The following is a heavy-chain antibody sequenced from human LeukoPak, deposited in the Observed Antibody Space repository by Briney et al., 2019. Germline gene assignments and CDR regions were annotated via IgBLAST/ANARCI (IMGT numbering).Heavy chain of an antibody. V-gene: IGHV1-2*06. CDR1: GYTFTGYY. J-gene: IGHJ4*02. Sequence: GASVKVSCKASGYTFTGYYMHWVRQAPGQGLEWMGRINPSNGDTKYAQKFRGRVTMTRDTYMTTAYMELNRLRFDDTAVYYCARFGYSGYDLNLDYWGQGTLVTVSS. CDR2: INPSNGDT. D-gene: IGHD5-12*01. CDR3: ARFGYSGYDLNLDY.